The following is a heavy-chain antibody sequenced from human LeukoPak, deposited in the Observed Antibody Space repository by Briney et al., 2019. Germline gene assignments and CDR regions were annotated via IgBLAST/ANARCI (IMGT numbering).Heavy chain of an antibody. CDR2: ISSSGSTL. Sequence: GGSLRLSCAASGFTFSDYYMSWIRQAPGKGLEWVSYISSSGSTLYYADSVKGRFTISRDNAKNSLYLQMNSLRAEDTAVYYCAKDPWYCSSTSCYSSFDYWGQGTLVTVSS. D-gene: IGHD2-2*01. V-gene: IGHV3-11*04. CDR3: AKDPWYCSSTSCYSSFDY. CDR1: GFTFSDYY. J-gene: IGHJ4*02.